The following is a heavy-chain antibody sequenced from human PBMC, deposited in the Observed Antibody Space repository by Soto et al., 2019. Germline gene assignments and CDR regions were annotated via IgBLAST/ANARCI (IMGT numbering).Heavy chain of an antibody. CDR1: GDTFTSYY. CDR2: INPSGGST. Sequence: GASVKVSCKASGDTFTSYYMHWVRQAPGQGLEWMGIINPSGGSTSYAQKFQGRVTMTRDTSTSTVYMELSSLRSEDTAVYYCAIDLGYCSSTSCHNWFDPWGQGTLVTVSS. D-gene: IGHD2-2*01. CDR3: AIDLGYCSSTSCHNWFDP. J-gene: IGHJ5*02. V-gene: IGHV1-46*03.